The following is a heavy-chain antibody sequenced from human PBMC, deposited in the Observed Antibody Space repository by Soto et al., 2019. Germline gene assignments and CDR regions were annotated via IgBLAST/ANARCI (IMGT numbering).Heavy chain of an antibody. D-gene: IGHD6-6*01. V-gene: IGHV4-59*08. CDR3: ARPSLEYSSSSQWFDP. CDR1: GGSISSYY. CDR2: IYYSGST. Sequence: SETLSLTCTVSGGSISSYYWSWIRQPPGKGLEWIGSIYYSGSTYYNPSLKSRVTISVDTSKNQFSLKLSSVTAADTAVYYCARPSLEYSSSSQWFDPWGQGTLVTVSS. J-gene: IGHJ5*02.